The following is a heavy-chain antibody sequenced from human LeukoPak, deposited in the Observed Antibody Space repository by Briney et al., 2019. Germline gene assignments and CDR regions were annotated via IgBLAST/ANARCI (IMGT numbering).Heavy chain of an antibody. J-gene: IGHJ5*02. CDR3: AISSGWYPEIDNWFDP. V-gene: IGHV4-39*07. Sequence: SETLSLTCTVSGGSISSSSYYWGWIRQPPGKGLEWIGSIYYSGSTYYNPSLKSRVTISVDTSKNQFSLKLSSVTAADTAVYYCAISSGWYPEIDNWFDPWGQRTLVTVSS. CDR2: IYYSGST. CDR1: GGSISSSSYY. D-gene: IGHD6-19*01.